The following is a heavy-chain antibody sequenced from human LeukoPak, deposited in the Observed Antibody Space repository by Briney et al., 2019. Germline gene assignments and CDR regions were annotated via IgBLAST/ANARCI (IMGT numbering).Heavy chain of an antibody. J-gene: IGHJ3*01. D-gene: IGHD3-3*01. CDR3: ASTPTNHIRFSV. CDR2: ISGSGGST. CDR1: GFTFNIYA. V-gene: IGHV3-23*01. Sequence: GGSLRLSCTASGFTFNIYAMSWVRLAPGKELDWVSAISGSGGSTYYADSVKGRFTISRDNSKNTLYLQLNSLRAEDTAVYYCASTPTNHIRFSVWGQGTMVTVSS.